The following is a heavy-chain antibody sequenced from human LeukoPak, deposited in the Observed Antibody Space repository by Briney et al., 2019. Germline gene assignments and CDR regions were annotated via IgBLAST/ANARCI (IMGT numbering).Heavy chain of an antibody. V-gene: IGHV5-51*01. D-gene: IGHD6-13*01. CDR3: ARHVFESRGIAAAGTMSYYMDV. Sequence: GESLKISCKGSGYSFTSYWIGWVRQMPGKGLEWMGIIYPGDSDTRYSPSFQGQVTISADKSISTAYLQWSSLKASDTAMYYCARHVFESRGIAAAGTMSYYMDVWGKGTTVTVSS. CDR2: IYPGDSDT. CDR1: GYSFTSYW. J-gene: IGHJ6*03.